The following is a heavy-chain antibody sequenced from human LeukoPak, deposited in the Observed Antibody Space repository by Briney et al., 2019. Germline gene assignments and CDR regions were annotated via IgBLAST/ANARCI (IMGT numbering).Heavy chain of an antibody. V-gene: IGHV4-30-4*08. J-gene: IGHJ4*02. CDR3: ARDAPRDYCLDY. D-gene: IGHD2/OR15-2a*01. CDR1: GGSISSGDYY. CDR2: IYYSGST. Sequence: PSETLSLTRAVSGGSISSGDYYWSWIRQPPGKGLEWIGYIYYSGSTYYNPSLKSRVTISVDTSKNQFSLKLSSVTAADTAVYYCARDAPRDYCLDYWGQGTLVTVSS.